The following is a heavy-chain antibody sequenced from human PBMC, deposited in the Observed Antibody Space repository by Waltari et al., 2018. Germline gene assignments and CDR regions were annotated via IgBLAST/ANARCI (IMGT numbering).Heavy chain of an antibody. Sequence: EVQLVESGGGLVQPGGSLRLSCAASGFTFSSYRMNWVRQAPGKGLEWVSYISSSSSTIYYADSVKGRFTISRDNAKNSLYLQMNSLRAEDTAVYYCAREGVPAAFDYWGQGTLVTVSS. CDR2: ISSSSSTI. CDR1: GFTFSSYR. J-gene: IGHJ4*02. CDR3: AREGVPAAFDY. D-gene: IGHD2-2*01. V-gene: IGHV3-48*04.